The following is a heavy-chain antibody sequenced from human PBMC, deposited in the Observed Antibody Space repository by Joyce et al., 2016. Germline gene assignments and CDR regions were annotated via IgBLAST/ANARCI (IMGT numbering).Heavy chain of an antibody. Sequence: QVQLVQSGAEVKKPGASVKVSCKASGYTFTNFDINWVRQAPGQGLEWRGGMTPNSGNTGYAQTFQGRVTMTMNTSISTAYIELSSLRSEDSAVYFCAGNKYGTGDFDFWGQGTPVTVSS. V-gene: IGHV1-8*01. D-gene: IGHD7-27*01. CDR2: MTPNSGNT. J-gene: IGHJ4*02. CDR3: AGNKYGTGDFDF. CDR1: GYTFTNFD.